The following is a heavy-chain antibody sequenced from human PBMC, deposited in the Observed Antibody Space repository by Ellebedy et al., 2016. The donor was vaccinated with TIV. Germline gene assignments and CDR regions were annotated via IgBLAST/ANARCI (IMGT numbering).Heavy chain of an antibody. Sequence: GGSLRLSXTASGFTFSNYWMHWVRQVPGKGLVWVSSISSDGSTTDYADSVKGRFTISRDNSKNTLYLAMSSLRFEDTAVYYCARDGGAVAGFDFWGQGILVTVSS. V-gene: IGHV3-74*01. CDR2: ISSDGSTT. D-gene: IGHD6-19*01. J-gene: IGHJ4*02. CDR3: ARDGGAVAGFDF. CDR1: GFTFSNYW.